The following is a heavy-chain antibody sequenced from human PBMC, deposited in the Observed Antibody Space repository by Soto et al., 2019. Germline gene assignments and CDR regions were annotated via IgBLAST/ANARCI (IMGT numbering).Heavy chain of an antibody. D-gene: IGHD3-10*01. Sequence: GGSLRLSCAASGFTFSDHYMDWVRQAPGKGLEWVGRTRNKANSYTTEYAASVKGRFTISRDDSKNSLYLQMNSLKTEDTAVYYCARVRGGSSGSYYNWGQGTLVTVSS. CDR3: ARVRGGSSGSYYN. CDR1: GFTFSDHY. J-gene: IGHJ4*02. CDR2: TRNKANSYTT. V-gene: IGHV3-72*01.